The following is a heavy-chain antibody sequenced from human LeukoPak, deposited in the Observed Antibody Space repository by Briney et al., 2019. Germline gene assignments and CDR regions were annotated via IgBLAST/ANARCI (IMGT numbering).Heavy chain of an antibody. D-gene: IGHD4-17*01. Sequence: ASVKVSCKASGYTFTSYAMNWVRQAPGQGLEWMGWINTNTGNPTYAQGFTGRFVFSLDTSVSTAYLQISSLKAEDTAVYYCARVTVTTEGDAFDIWGQGTMVTVSS. CDR3: ARVTVTTEGDAFDI. J-gene: IGHJ3*02. V-gene: IGHV7-4-1*02. CDR2: INTNTGNP. CDR1: GYTFTSYA.